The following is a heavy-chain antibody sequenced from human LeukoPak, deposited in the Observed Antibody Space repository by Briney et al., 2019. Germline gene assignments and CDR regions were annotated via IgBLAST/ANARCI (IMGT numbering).Heavy chain of an antibody. V-gene: IGHV3-11*01. Sequence: GGSLRLSCAASGFTFSDYYMSWIRQAPGKGLEGVSYISSSGSTIYYADSVKGRFTISRENAKNSLYLQMNSLRAEDTAVYYCARQLLDCGGYCYVVGNWFDPWGQGTLVTVSS. D-gene: IGHD2-21*02. J-gene: IGHJ5*02. CDR2: ISSSGSTI. CDR1: GFTFSDYY. CDR3: ARQLLDCGGYCYVVGNWFDP.